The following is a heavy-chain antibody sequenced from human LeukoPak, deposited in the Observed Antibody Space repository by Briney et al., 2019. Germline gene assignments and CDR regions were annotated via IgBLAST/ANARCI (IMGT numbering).Heavy chain of an antibody. CDR3: AGGSGLAGTGY. V-gene: IGHV3-23*01. Sequence: GGSLRLSCAASGFTFSSYAMGWVRQAPGKGLEWVSAISGSGGSTYYADSVKGRFTISRDNSKNTLYLQMNSLRAEDTAVYYCAGGSGLAGTGYWGQGTLVTVSS. D-gene: IGHD6-19*01. J-gene: IGHJ4*02. CDR2: ISGSGGST. CDR1: GFTFSSYA.